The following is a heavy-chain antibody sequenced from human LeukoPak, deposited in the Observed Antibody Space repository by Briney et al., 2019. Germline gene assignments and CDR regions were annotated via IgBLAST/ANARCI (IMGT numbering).Heavy chain of an antibody. Sequence: GGSLRLSCAASGFTFSSYWMSWVRQAPGKGLEWVANIKQDGSEKYYVDSVKGRFTISRDNAKNSLYLQMNSLRAEDTAVYYCAGYSGYDSDYYYYGMDVWGQGTTVTVPS. CDR1: GFTFSSYW. V-gene: IGHV3-7*01. CDR2: IKQDGSEK. D-gene: IGHD5-12*01. J-gene: IGHJ6*02. CDR3: AGYSGYDSDYYYYGMDV.